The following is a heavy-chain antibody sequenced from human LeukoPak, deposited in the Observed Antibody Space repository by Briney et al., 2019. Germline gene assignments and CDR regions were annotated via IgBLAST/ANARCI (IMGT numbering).Heavy chain of an antibody. V-gene: IGHV3-30-3*01. CDR1: GFTFSSYA. CDR3: ARGDISDFWSGYQYYFDY. Sequence: GGSLRLSCAASGFTFSSYAMHWVRQAPGKGLEWGAVISYDGSNKYYADSVKGRFTISRDNSKNTLYLQMNSLRAEDTAVYYCARGDISDFWSGYQYYFDYGGQGTLVTVSS. J-gene: IGHJ4*02. D-gene: IGHD3-3*01. CDR2: ISYDGSNK.